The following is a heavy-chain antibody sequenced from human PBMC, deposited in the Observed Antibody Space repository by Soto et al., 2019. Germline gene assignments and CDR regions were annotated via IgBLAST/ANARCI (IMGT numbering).Heavy chain of an antibody. CDR2: IYYSGST. Sequence: QLQLQESGPGLVKPSETLSLTCTVSGGSISSSSYYWGWIRQPPGKGLEWIGSIYYSGSTYYNPSLKSRVTISVDTSKNQFSLKLSSVTAADTAVYYCARHDRIQLWLRYWGQGTLVTVSS. J-gene: IGHJ4*02. CDR1: GGSISSSSYY. D-gene: IGHD5-18*01. V-gene: IGHV4-39*01. CDR3: ARHDRIQLWLRY.